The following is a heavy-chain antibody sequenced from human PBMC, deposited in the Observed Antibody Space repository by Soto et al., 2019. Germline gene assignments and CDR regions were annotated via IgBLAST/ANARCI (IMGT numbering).Heavy chain of an antibody. D-gene: IGHD3-3*01. J-gene: IGHJ5*02. CDR1: GGPISSSSYY. V-gene: IGHV4-39*01. CDR2: IYYSGST. Sequence: LETPSLTFTVFGGPISSSSYYRGLVRPPPGKGPEWIGSIYYSGSTYYNPSLKSRVTISVDTSKNQFSLKLSSVTAADTAVYYCARQGHYDFWSGYYTGENWFDPWGQGTLVTVSS. CDR3: ARQGHYDFWSGYYTGENWFDP.